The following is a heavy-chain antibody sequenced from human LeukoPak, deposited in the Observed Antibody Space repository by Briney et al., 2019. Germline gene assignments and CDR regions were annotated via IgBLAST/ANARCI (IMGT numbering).Heavy chain of an antibody. CDR3: ARVPEYFRGFDY. CDR1: GFTFDDYG. CDR2: INWNGGST. V-gene: IGHV3-20*04. J-gene: IGHJ4*02. Sequence: PGGSLRLSCAASGFTFDDYGMSWGRQAPGKGLEWVSGINWNGGSTGYADSVKGRFTISRDNAKNSLYLQMNSLRAEDTALYYCARVPEYFRGFDYWGQGTLVTVSS. D-gene: IGHD2/OR15-2a*01.